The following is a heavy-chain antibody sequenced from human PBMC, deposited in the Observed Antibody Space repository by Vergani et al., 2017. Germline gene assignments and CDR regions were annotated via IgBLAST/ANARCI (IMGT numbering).Heavy chain of an antibody. CDR3: ARGGRQQLAYIDY. Sequence: QVQLVESGGGVVQPGRSLRLSCAASGFTFSDYYMSWIRQAPGKGLEWVSYISSSSSYTNYADSVKGRFTISRDNAKNSLYLQMNSLRAEDTAVYYCARGGRQQLAYIDYWGQGTLVTVSS. V-gene: IGHV3-11*05. J-gene: IGHJ4*02. CDR1: GFTFSDYY. D-gene: IGHD6-13*01. CDR2: ISSSSSYT.